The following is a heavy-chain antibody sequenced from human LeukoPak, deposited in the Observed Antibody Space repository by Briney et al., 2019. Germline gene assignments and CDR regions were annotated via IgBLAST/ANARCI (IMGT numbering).Heavy chain of an antibody. CDR2: IRSKANSYAT. V-gene: IGHV3-73*01. D-gene: IGHD5-24*01. J-gene: IGHJ4*02. CDR1: GFTFSGSA. Sequence: GGSLRLPCAASGFTFSGSAMHWVRQASGKGLEWVGRIRSKANSYATAYAASVKGRFTISRDESKNTAYLQMNSLKTEDTAVYYCACRDGYNYGDYWGQGTLVTVSS. CDR3: ACRDGYNYGDY.